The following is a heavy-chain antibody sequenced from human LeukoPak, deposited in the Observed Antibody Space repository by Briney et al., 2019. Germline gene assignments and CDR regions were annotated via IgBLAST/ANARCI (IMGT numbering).Heavy chain of an antibody. V-gene: IGHV1-18*01. CDR3: VRALDYGFYEGWFAP. CDR2: ITTYNGNT. CDR1: GYTFTSYT. D-gene: IGHD4-17*01. J-gene: IGHJ5*02. Sequence: ASVKVSCKASGYTFTSYTISWVRQAPGQGLEWMGWITTYNGNTNYAENLKGRVTMTRDTSTTTAYMELRNLRSDDTAVYYCVRALDYGFYEGWFAPWGQGTLVTVSS.